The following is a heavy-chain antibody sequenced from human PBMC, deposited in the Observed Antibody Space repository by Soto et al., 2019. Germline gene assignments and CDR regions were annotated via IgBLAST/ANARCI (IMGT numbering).Heavy chain of an antibody. V-gene: IGHV1-2*02. D-gene: IGHD6-19*01. CDR3: ARELQWLDTAAFDI. Sequence: ASVKVSCKASGYTFTSYSIHWVRQAPGQGLEWMGWINPNSGGTNYAQKFQGRVTMTRDTSISTAYMELSRLRSDDTAVYYCARELQWLDTAAFDIWGQGTMVTVSS. J-gene: IGHJ3*02. CDR2: INPNSGGT. CDR1: GYTFTSYS.